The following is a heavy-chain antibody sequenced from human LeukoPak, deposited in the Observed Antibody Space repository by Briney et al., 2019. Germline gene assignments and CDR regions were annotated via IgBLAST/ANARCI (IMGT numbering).Heavy chain of an antibody. CDR2: ISNNGGYT. D-gene: IGHD2-21*01. CDR3: AKHISDY. V-gene: IGHV3-23*01. CDR1: GFTFSSSA. Sequence: GGSLRLSCAASGFTFSSSAMSWVRQAPGKGLEWVSAISNNGGYTYYADSVQGRFTISRDNSKSTLCLQMNSLRAEDTAVYYCAKHISDYWGQGTLVTVSS. J-gene: IGHJ4*02.